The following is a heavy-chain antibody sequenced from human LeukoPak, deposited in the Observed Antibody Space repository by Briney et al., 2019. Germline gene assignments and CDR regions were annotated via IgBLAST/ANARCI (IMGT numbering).Heavy chain of an antibody. CDR2: ISSSGSTI. Sequence: GGSLRLSCAASGFTFSSYEMNWVRQAPGKGLEWVSYISSSGSTIYYADSVKGRFTISRDNAKNSLYLQMNSLRAEDTAVYYCAREVYSSSWYGDHAFDIWGQGTMVTVSS. D-gene: IGHD6-13*01. CDR3: AREVYSSSWYGDHAFDI. CDR1: GFTFSSYE. V-gene: IGHV3-48*03. J-gene: IGHJ3*02.